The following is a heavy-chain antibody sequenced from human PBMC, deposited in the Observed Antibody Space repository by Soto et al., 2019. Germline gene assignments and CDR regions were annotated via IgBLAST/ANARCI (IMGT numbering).Heavy chain of an antibody. D-gene: IGHD6-19*01. CDR2: ISFDGHDQ. J-gene: IGHJ4*02. CDR1: GFPVSNYG. CDR3: ASQPWLAPV. Sequence: QLQLVESGGGVVERGRSLRLSCAASGFPVSNYGMHWVRQAPGKGLEWMAVISFDGHDQDYADSVKGRFTISRDNSKSTLYLQMNSLRAEDTAVYYCASQPWLAPVWGQGTLVTVSS. V-gene: IGHV3-30*03.